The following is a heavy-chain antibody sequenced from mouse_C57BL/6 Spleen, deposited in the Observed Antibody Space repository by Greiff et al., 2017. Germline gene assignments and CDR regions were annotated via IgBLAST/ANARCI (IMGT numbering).Heavy chain of an antibody. J-gene: IGHJ3*01. D-gene: IGHD2-3*01. CDR3: TRGEDDGYYAAWFAY. CDR2: IDPETGGT. V-gene: IGHV1-15*01. CDR1: GYTFTDYE. Sequence: QVQLQQSGAELVRPGASVTLSCKASGYTFTDYEMHWVKQTPVHGLEWIGAIDPETGGTAYNQKFKGKAILTADKSSSTAYMVLRSLTSADSAVYYCTRGEDDGYYAAWFAYWCQGTLVTVSA.